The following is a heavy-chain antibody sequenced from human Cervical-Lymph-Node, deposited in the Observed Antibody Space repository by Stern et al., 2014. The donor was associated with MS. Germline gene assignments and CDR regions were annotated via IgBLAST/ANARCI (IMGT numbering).Heavy chain of an antibody. D-gene: IGHD3-10*01. V-gene: IGHV1-18*01. CDR1: GYSFTRYG. CDR3: ARTLVHAAYEGRFEY. CDR2: ITVNNGNV. Sequence: VQLVESGAEVKKPGASVKVSCKASGYSFTRYGISWVRQAPGQGLEWMGWITVNNGNVKYARKLQGRVTMTTDTSTSTAYMELRSLTSDDTAVYFCARTLVHAAYEGRFEYWGQGTLVTVSS. J-gene: IGHJ4*02.